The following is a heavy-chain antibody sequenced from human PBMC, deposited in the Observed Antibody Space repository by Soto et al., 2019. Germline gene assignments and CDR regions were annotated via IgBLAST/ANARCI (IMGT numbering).Heavy chain of an antibody. CDR2: INPNSGGT. Sequence: VSVKVSFKASGYTFTGYYMHWVRQAPGQGLEWMGWINPNSGGTNYAQKFQGWVTMTRDTSISTAYMELSRLRSDDTAVYYCARVGSGRFLEWLLGDYGMDVWGQGTTVTVSS. CDR1: GYTFTGYY. V-gene: IGHV1-2*04. J-gene: IGHJ6*02. CDR3: ARVGSGRFLEWLLGDYGMDV. D-gene: IGHD3-3*01.